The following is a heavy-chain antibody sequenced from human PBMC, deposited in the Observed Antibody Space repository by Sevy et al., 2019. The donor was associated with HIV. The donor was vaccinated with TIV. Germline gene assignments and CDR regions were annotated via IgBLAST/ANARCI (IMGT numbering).Heavy chain of an antibody. CDR3: ARVWDYVWGSYRYTSPDTFDY. D-gene: IGHD3-16*02. J-gene: IGHJ4*02. Sequence: GGSLRLSCAASGFTFSSYWMHWVRQAPGKGLVWVSRINSDGSSTSYADSVKGRFTISRDNAKNTLYLQMNSLRAEDTAVYYGARVWDYVWGSYRYTSPDTFDYWGQGTLVTVSS. V-gene: IGHV3-74*01. CDR2: INSDGSST. CDR1: GFTFSSYW.